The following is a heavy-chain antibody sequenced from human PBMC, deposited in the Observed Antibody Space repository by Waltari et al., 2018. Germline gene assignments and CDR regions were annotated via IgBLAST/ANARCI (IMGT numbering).Heavy chain of an antibody. CDR3: ARSGDDFWSGYDY. D-gene: IGHD3-3*01. Sequence: EVQLVESGGGLIQPGGSLRLSCAASGFTVSSNYMSWVRQAPGKGLGWVSVIYSGGSTYYADSVKGRCTISRDNSKNTLYLQMNSLRAEDTAVYYCARSGDDFWSGYDYWGQGTLVTVSS. J-gene: IGHJ4*02. CDR1: GFTVSSNY. V-gene: IGHV3-53*01. CDR2: IYSGGST.